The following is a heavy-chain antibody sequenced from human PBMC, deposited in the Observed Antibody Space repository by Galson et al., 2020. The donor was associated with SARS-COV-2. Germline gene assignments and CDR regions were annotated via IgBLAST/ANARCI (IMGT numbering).Heavy chain of an antibody. D-gene: IGHD1-26*01. CDR2: ISYDGSNK. CDR1: GFTFSSYG. J-gene: IGHJ4*02. CDR3: ARELLPSYYFDY. V-gene: IGHV3-30*03. Sequence: GGPLRLSCAASGFTFSSYGMHWVRQAPGKGLEWVAVISYDGSNKYYADSVKGRFTISRDNSKNTLYLQMNSLRAEDTAVYYCARELLPSYYFDYWGQGTLVTVSS.